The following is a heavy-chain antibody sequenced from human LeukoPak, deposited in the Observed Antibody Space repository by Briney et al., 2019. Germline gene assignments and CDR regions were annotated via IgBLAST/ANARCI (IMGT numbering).Heavy chain of an antibody. J-gene: IGHJ6*02. V-gene: IGHV1-18*01. D-gene: IGHD3-10*01. CDR1: GYTFTSYG. CDR2: ISAYNGNT. Sequence: ASVKVSCKASGYTFTSYGISWVRQAPGQGLEWMGWISAYNGNTNYAQKLQGRVTMTTDTSTSTAYMELRSLRSDDTAVYYCARDYYYGSGSYYNDLYYYYYYGKDVWGQGTTVTVSS. CDR3: ARDYYYGSGSYYNDLYYYYYYGKDV.